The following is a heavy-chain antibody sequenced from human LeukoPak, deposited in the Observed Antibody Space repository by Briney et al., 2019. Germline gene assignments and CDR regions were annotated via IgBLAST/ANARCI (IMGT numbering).Heavy chain of an antibody. J-gene: IGHJ4*02. V-gene: IGHV3-23*01. CDR1: GFTFSSYA. Sequence: GGSLRLSCAASGFTFSSYAMSWVRQAPGKGLEWVSAISGSGGSTYYADSVKGRFTISRDNSKNTLYLQMNSLRAEDTAVYYCAKGDDYYDSSGYWSFYFDYWGQGTLVTVSS. CDR2: ISGSGGST. CDR3: AKGDDYYDSSGYWSFYFDY. D-gene: IGHD3-22*01.